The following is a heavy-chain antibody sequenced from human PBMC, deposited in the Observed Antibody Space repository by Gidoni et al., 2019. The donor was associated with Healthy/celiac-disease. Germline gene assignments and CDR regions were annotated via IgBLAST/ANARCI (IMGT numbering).Heavy chain of an antibody. V-gene: IGHV3-30-3*01. J-gene: IGHJ4*02. CDR1: GFTFSSYA. D-gene: IGHD3-16*01. CDR2: ISYDGSNK. Sequence: QVQLVEYGGGVVQPGRSLRLSCAASGFTFSSYAMHWVGQAPGKGLEGVAVISYDGSNKYYADAVKGRFTISRDNSKNTLYLQMNSLRAEDTAVYYCASGVGFWGYWGQGTLVTVSS. CDR3: ASGVGFWGY.